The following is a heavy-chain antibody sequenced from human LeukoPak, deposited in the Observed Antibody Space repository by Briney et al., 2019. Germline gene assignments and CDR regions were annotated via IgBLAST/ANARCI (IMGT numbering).Heavy chain of an antibody. CDR2: ISAYNGHT. Sequence: ASVTVSCKASGYTFTNYGITWVRQAPGQGLEWMGRISAYNGHTDYAQKFQGRVTMTTDTSTNTAYMELRSLGSDDTAVYYCARDVAFYGSSWHNWFDPWGQGTLVTVSS. J-gene: IGHJ5*02. V-gene: IGHV1-18*01. D-gene: IGHD6-13*01. CDR1: GYTFTNYG. CDR3: ARDVAFYGSSWHNWFDP.